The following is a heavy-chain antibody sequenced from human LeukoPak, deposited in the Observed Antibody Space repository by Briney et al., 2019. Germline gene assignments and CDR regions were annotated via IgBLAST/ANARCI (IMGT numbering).Heavy chain of an antibody. Sequence: GGSLSLSCAASGFTFSSYSMNWVRQAPGKGLEWVSSISSSSSYIYYADSVKGRFTISRDNAKNSLYLQMSSLRAEDTAVYYCARDRSKWFGELFRYYYGMDVWGQGTTVTVSS. CDR1: GFTFSSYS. CDR3: ARDRSKWFGELFRYYYGMDV. CDR2: ISSSSSYI. J-gene: IGHJ6*02. D-gene: IGHD3-10*01. V-gene: IGHV3-21*01.